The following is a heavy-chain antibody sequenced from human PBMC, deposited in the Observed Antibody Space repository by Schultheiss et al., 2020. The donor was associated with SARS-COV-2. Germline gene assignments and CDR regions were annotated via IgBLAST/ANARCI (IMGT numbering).Heavy chain of an antibody. D-gene: IGHD3-22*01. V-gene: IGHV3-33*01. J-gene: IGHJ4*02. Sequence: GESLKISCAASGFTFSSYGMHWVRQAPGKGLEWVAVIWYDGSNKYYADSVKGRFTISRDNSKNTLYLQMNSLRAEDTAVYYCARDRPGYDSSGRFDYWGQGTLVTVSS. CDR3: ARDRPGYDSSGRFDY. CDR1: GFTFSSYG. CDR2: IWYDGSNK.